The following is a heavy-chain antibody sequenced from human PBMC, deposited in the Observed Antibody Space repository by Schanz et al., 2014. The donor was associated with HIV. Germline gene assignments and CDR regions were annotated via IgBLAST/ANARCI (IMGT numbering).Heavy chain of an antibody. CDR2: VYIGDST. CDR3: AAGLIRYSFDY. D-gene: IGHD2-21*01. Sequence: EVQLVETGGGLIQPGGSLRLSCAVSGFTISSNYMSWVRQAPGKGLEWVSVVYIGDSTFYANSVKGRFTISRDDSKNTLYLKMNTLSADDPAMYYCAAGLIRYSFDYWGQGTLVTVSS. V-gene: IGHV3-53*02. CDR1: GFTISSNY. J-gene: IGHJ4*02.